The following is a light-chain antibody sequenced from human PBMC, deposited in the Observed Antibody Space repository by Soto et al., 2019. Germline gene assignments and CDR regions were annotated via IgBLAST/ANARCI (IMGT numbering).Light chain of an antibody. CDR1: SSDVGGYNY. CDR2: DVS. CDR3: SSYTTSNTRQIV. V-gene: IGLV2-14*01. Sequence: QSALTQPASVSGSPGPSITISCTGTSSDVGGYNYVSWYQQHPGKAPKFMIYDVSNRPSGVSNRFSGSKSGNTASLTNSGLQAEDEADYYCSSYTTSNTRQIVFGTGTKLTVL. J-gene: IGLJ1*01.